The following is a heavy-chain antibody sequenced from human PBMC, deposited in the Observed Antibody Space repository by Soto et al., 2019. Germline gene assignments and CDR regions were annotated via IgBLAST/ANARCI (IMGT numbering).Heavy chain of an antibody. D-gene: IGHD6-13*01. V-gene: IGHV4-34*01. CDR3: ASDIRSSVLQLNWFDL. CDR2: INHSGST. J-gene: IGHJ5*01. CDR1: GGSFSGYY. Sequence: PSGTLSLTCAVYGGSFSGYYWSWIRQPPGKGLEWIGEINHSGSTNYNPSLKSRVTISVDTSKNQFSLKLSSVTAADTAVYYCASDIRSSVLQLNWFDLRDQGAIVTV.